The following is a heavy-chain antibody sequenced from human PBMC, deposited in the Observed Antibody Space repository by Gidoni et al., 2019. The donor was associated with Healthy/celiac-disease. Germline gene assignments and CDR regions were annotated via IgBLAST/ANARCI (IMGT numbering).Heavy chain of an antibody. J-gene: IGHJ3*02. CDR3: ARDGEWELPDAFDI. D-gene: IGHD1-26*01. V-gene: IGHV3-21*01. CDR2: ISSSSSYI. CDR1: GFTFSSYS. Sequence: EVQLVESGGGLVKPGGSLRLSCAASGFTFSSYSMNWVRQAPGKGLEWVSSISSSSSYIYYADSVKGRFTISRDNAKNSLYLQMNSLRAEDTAVYYCARDGEWELPDAFDIWGQGTMVTVSS.